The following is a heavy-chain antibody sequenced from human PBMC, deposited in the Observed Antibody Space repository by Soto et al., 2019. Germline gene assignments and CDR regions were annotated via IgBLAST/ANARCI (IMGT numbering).Heavy chain of an antibody. V-gene: IGHV4-34*01. CDR3: ARGLGTGTKGTDY. Sequence: TGTPSLTCAVHDGSFSGYYWSWIRQPPGKGLEWIGEINHSGSTNYNPSLKSRVTISVDTSKNQFSLKLSSVTAADTAVYYCARGLGTGTKGTDYWGQGTLVTV. D-gene: IGHD1-7*01. J-gene: IGHJ4*02. CDR1: DGSFSGYY. CDR2: INHSGST.